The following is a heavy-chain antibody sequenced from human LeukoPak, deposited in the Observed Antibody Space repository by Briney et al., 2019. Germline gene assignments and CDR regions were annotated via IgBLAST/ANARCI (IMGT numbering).Heavy chain of an antibody. J-gene: IGHJ4*02. CDR1: GGTFSSYA. CDR2: INPNTGGT. V-gene: IGHV1-2*06. Sequence: ASVKVSCKASGGTFSSYAISWVRQAPGQGLEWMGRINPNTGGTNYAQKFQGRVTMTRDTSISTAYMELNRLRSDDTAVYYCAREYCSSTSCQFYYFDYWGQGTLVTVSS. CDR3: AREYCSSTSCQFYYFDY. D-gene: IGHD2-2*01.